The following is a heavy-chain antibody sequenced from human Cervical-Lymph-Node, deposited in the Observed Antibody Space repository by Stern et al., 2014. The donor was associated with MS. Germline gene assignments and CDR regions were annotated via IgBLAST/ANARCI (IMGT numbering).Heavy chain of an antibody. CDR2: IYSDGST. CDR1: GGYMSSKY. J-gene: IGHJ5*01. Sequence: QVQLQASGPGLVKPSETVSLTCTVSGGYMSSKYWNWIRQPPGKGLEWIGNIYSDGSTNYNPSLKSRVIISLDTSTNQFSLSLTSVTAADTAVYYCARVTGRGTRQNWFDSWGQGTLVTVSS. CDR3: ARVTGRGTRQNWFDS. D-gene: IGHD1-26*01. V-gene: IGHV4-59*01.